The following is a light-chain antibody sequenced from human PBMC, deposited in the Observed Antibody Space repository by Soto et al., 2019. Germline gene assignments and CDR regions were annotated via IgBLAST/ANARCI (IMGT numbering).Light chain of an antibody. CDR2: DAS. Sequence: DIQMTQSPSTLSASVGDRVTITCRASQSISSWLAWYQQKPGKAPKLLIYDASSLESGVPSRFSGSGSGTEFTLTISSLQPDDFATYYCQQYNNIRGTFGQGTKVEIK. CDR3: QQYNNIRGT. V-gene: IGKV1-5*01. J-gene: IGKJ1*01. CDR1: QSISSW.